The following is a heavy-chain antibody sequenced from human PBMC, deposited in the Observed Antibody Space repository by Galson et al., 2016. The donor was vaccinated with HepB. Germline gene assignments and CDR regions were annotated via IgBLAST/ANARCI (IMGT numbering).Heavy chain of an antibody. J-gene: IGHJ6*02. D-gene: IGHD3-10*01. Sequence: SLRLSCAASGFTFSSYTMNWVQAPGKGLEWVSYISSTSSTIYYADSVKGRFTISRDNAKNSLYLQMNSLRDEDTAVYYCARALFGSGSYWCMDVWDQGTTVTVSS. V-gene: IGHV3-48*02. CDR1: GFTFSSYT. CDR3: ARALFGSGSYWCMDV. CDR2: ISSTSSTI.